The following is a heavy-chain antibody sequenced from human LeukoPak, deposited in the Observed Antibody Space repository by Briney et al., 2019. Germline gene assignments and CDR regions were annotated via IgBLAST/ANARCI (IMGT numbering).Heavy chain of an antibody. CDR3: ATDGYSGSYRGAFDI. V-gene: IGHV1-24*01. Sequence: EASVKVSCKVSGHTLTELSMHWVRQAPGKGLEWMGGFDPEDGETIYAQKSQGRVTMTEDTSTDTAYMELSSLRSEDTAVYYCATDGYSGSYRGAFDIWGQGTMVTVSS. CDR2: FDPEDGET. J-gene: IGHJ3*02. D-gene: IGHD1-26*01. CDR1: GHTLTELS.